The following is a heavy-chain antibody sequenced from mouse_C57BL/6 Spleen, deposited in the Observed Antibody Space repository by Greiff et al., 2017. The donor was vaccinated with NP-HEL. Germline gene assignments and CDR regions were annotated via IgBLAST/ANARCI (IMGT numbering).Heavy chain of an antibody. V-gene: IGHV1-69*01. CDR1: GYTFTSYW. CDR3: ARRDSGSSIDY. CDR2: IAPSDSYT. D-gene: IGHD1-1*01. J-gene: IGHJ2*01. Sequence: VQLQQSGAELVMPGASVKLSCKASGYTFTSYWMHWVKQRPGQGLEWIGEIAPSDSYTNYNQKFKGKSTWTVDKSSSTAYMQLSSPTSEDSAVIYCARRDSGSSIDYWGQSTTLTVSS.